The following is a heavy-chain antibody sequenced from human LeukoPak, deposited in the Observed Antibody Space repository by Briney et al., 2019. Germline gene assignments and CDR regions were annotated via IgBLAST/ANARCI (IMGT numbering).Heavy chain of an antibody. CDR2: ISSSGSTI. CDR1: GFTFSSYS. J-gene: IGHJ6*03. Sequence: GGSLRLSCAASGFTFSSYSMNWVRQAPGKGLEWVSSISSSGSTIYYADSLKGRFTISRDNAKNSLYLQMNSLRAEDTAVYYCARVHRLVEYSGSEDEYYHYYYMDVWGKGTTVTVSS. D-gene: IGHD5-12*01. V-gene: IGHV3-48*04. CDR3: ARVHRLVEYSGSEDEYYHYYYMDV.